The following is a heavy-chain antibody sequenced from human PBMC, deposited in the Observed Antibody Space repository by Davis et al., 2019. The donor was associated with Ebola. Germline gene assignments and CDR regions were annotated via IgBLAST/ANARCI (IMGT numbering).Heavy chain of an antibody. D-gene: IGHD2-2*01. CDR2: IKSKTDGGTT. CDR1: GFTFSNAW. CDR3: TTVRVVPAARYYYYGMDV. J-gene: IGHJ6*02. Sequence: GESLKISCAASGFTFSNAWMNWVRQAPGKGLEWVGRIKSKTDGGTTDYAAPVKGRFTISRDDSKNTLYLQMNSLKTEDTAVYYCTTVRVVPAARYYYYGMDVWGQGTTVTVSS. V-gene: IGHV3-15*07.